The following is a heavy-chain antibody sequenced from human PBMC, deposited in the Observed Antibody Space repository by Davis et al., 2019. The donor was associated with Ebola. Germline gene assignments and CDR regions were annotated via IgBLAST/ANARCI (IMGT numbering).Heavy chain of an antibody. Sequence: PGGSLRLSCVASGLAFDKYDISWVRLAPGKGLAWISRVGPGGDSSYANSVRGRFTISRDNSMNTVHLQMDSLTADDTADYYCARGHNYAHEYWGQGTLVTVSS. D-gene: IGHD4-11*01. CDR2: VGPGGDS. CDR1: GLAFDKYD. CDR3: ARGHNYAHEY. J-gene: IGHJ4*02. V-gene: IGHV3-23*01.